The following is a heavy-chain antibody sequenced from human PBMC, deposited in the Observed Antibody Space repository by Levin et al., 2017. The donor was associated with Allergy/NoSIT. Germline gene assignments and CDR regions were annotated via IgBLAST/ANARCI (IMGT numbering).Heavy chain of an antibody. CDR1: GFTFSSYW. CDR2: IKQLGSEK. J-gene: IGHJ4*02. Sequence: LSLTCAASGFTFSSYWMSWVRQAPGKGLEWVASIKQLGSEKYYVDSVKGRFTISRDNAKNSLYLQMSSLRAEDTAVYYCARFMSSTNTFDYWGQGTLVTVSS. D-gene: IGHD5/OR15-5a*01. V-gene: IGHV3-7*01. CDR3: ARFMSSTNTFDY.